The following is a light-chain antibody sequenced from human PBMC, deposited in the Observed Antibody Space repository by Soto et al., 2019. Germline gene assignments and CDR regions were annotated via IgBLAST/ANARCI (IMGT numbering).Light chain of an antibody. CDR1: SSDVGAYNY. CDR2: EVS. J-gene: IGLJ2*01. Sequence: QSALTQPASVSGSPGQSITISCTGTSSDVGAYNYVSWYQQLPGKAPKLMIYEVSNRPSGVSNRFSGSKSGNTASLTISELQAEDEADYYCSSYTSRSTPVFGGGTQLTVL. V-gene: IGLV2-14*01. CDR3: SSYTSRSTPV.